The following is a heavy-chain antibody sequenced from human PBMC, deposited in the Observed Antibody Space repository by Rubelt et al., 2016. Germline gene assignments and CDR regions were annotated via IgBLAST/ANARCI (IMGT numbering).Heavy chain of an antibody. Sequence: QLQLQESGPGLVKPSETLSLTCTVSGGSISTTSYYWGWIRQPPGKGLEWIGNIFYSGSTYYNPSLRSGVTLFVDTSKNQLSLRLSAVTAADTAVYYCASLRSRYRPGPNAFDVWGQGTMVTVSS. J-gene: IGHJ3*01. CDR1: GGSISTTSYY. CDR3: ASLRSRYRPGPNAFDV. CDR2: IFYSGST. D-gene: IGHD1-1*01. V-gene: IGHV4-39*01.